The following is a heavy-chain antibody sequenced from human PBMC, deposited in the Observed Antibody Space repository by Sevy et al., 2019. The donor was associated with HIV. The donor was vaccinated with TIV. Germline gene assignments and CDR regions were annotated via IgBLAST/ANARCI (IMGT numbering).Heavy chain of an antibody. D-gene: IGHD2-2*01. CDR2: ISYDGSNK. V-gene: IGHV3-30-3*01. CDR3: ARGADCISTSCYGWYPHIDY. J-gene: IGHJ4*02. Sequence: GGSLRLSCAASGFTFSSYAMHWVRQAPGKGLEWVAVISYDGSNKYYADSVKGRFTISRDNSKNTLYLQMNSLRAEDTAVYYCARGADCISTSCYGWYPHIDYWGQGTLVTVSS. CDR1: GFTFSSYA.